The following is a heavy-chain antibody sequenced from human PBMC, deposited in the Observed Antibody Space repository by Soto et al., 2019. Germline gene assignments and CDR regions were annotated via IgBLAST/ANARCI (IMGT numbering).Heavy chain of an antibody. V-gene: IGHV3-33*01. CDR1: GFTFSSHG. CDR3: VRDGWCSIQAPY. Sequence: QVQLVESGGGVVQPGRSLRLSCAASGFTFSSHGMHWVRQAPGKGLEWVAVIWYDGSNKYYADPVEGRFTISRDDSKNMVYLQMNSLRAEDTAVYYCVRDGWCSIQAPYWGQGTLVTVSS. D-gene: IGHD2-21*01. CDR2: IWYDGSNK. J-gene: IGHJ4*02.